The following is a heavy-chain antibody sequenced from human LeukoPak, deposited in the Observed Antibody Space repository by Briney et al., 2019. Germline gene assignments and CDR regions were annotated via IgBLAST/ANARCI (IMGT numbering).Heavy chain of an antibody. Sequence: ASVKVSCKASGYTFTSYGISWVRQAPGQGLEWMGWISAYNGNTNYAQEYQGRVTMTTDTSTTTAYMDLRSLRSDDTAMYYCARTDGYCSSTSCYTVFDIWGQGTMVLVSS. J-gene: IGHJ3*02. CDR2: ISAYNGNT. D-gene: IGHD2-2*02. CDR1: GYTFTSYG. V-gene: IGHV1-18*01. CDR3: ARTDGYCSSTSCYTVFDI.